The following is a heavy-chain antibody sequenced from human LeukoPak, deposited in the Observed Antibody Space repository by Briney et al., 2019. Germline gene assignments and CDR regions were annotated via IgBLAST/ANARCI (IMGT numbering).Heavy chain of an antibody. Sequence: GGTMRLSCAASGLTFSSYEMNWVRQAPGKGLEWVSYISSSGSTIYYADSVKGRFTISRDNAKNALYLQMNSLRAEDTAVYYCAELGITMIGGVWGKGTTVTISS. CDR2: ISSSGSTI. D-gene: IGHD3-10*02. J-gene: IGHJ6*04. CDR1: GLTFSSYE. CDR3: AELGITMIGGV. V-gene: IGHV3-48*03.